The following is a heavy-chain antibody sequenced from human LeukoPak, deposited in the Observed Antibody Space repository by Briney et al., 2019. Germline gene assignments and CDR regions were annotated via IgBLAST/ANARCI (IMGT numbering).Heavy chain of an antibody. Sequence: GGSLRLSCAASGFTFSSYWMSWVRQAPGKGLEWVANIKQDGSVKYYVDSVKGRFTISRDNAKNSLYLQMNSLRAEDTAVYYCARDRGIYYYGSGSLDYWGQGTLVTVSS. V-gene: IGHV3-7*01. CDR1: GFTFSSYW. D-gene: IGHD3-10*01. CDR3: ARDRGIYYYGSGSLDY. J-gene: IGHJ4*02. CDR2: IKQDGSVK.